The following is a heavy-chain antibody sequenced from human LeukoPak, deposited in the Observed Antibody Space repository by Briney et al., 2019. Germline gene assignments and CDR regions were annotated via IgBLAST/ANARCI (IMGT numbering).Heavy chain of an antibody. CDR1: GFTFSDYY. J-gene: IGHJ3*02. Sequence: GGSLRLSCAASGFTFSDYYMSWIRQAPGKGLEWVSYISSRSGSSIYYADSVKGRFTISRDNAKNSLYLRMNSLRAEDTAVYYCARDSSAVDDAFDIWGQGTMVTVSS. V-gene: IGHV3-11*04. CDR3: ARDSSAVDDAFDI. CDR2: ISSRSGSSI. D-gene: IGHD6-19*01.